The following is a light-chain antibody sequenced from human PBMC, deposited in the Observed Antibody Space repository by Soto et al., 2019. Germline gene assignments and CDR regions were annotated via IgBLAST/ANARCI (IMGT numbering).Light chain of an antibody. CDR1: QSISIW. CDR2: KAS. J-gene: IGKJ2*01. Sequence: DIQMTQSPSTLSACVGDRVTITCRASQSISIWLAWYQQKPGKAPKLLIYKASSLESGVPSRFSGSGSGTEFTLTISSLQPDDFATYYCQQYKGYPYTFGQGTKLEIK. CDR3: QQYKGYPYT. V-gene: IGKV1-5*03.